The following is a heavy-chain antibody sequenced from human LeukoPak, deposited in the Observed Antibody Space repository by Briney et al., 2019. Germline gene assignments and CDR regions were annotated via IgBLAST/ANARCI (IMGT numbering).Heavy chain of an antibody. D-gene: IGHD6-13*01. V-gene: IGHV3-21*01. CDR3: ARQSSGIAATDKIDY. CDR2: FTSMSRTI. CDR1: GFTFSSYA. Sequence: GGSLRLSCAASGFTFSSYAMTWVSQAPGKGLEWVSSFTSMSRTIYYADSVKGRFTISRDDAKKSLYLQMNSLRVEDTAIYYCARQSSGIAATDKIDYWGQGTLVTVSS. J-gene: IGHJ4*02.